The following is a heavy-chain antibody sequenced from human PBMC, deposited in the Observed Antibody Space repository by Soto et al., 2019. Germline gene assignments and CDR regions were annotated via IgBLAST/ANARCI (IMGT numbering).Heavy chain of an antibody. CDR2: INHSGST. CDR1: GGSFSGYY. CDR3: ARGCKWPSYYYGMDV. D-gene: IGHD5-12*01. J-gene: IGHJ6*02. V-gene: IGHV4-34*01. Sequence: SESLSLTCAVYGGSFSGYYWSWTRQPPGKGLEWIGEINHSGSTNYNPTLKSRVTISVDTSKNQFSLKLSSVTAADTAVYYCARGCKWPSYYYGMDVWGQGTTVTVSS.